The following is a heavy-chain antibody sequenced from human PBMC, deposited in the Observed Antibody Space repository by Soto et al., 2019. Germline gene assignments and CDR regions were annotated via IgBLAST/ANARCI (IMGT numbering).Heavy chain of an antibody. Sequence: ASETRSLTYAVAGYSITSGYFWGWIRQPPGKGLEWIGSIYYSGSTYYNPSLKSRVTISVDTSRNQFSLKLSSVTAADTAVYYCARGTTTGGWNWFDPWGQGTLVTVAA. D-gene: IGHD3-16*01. V-gene: IGHV4-38-2*01. CDR2: IYYSGST. J-gene: IGHJ5*02. CDR3: ARGTTTGGWNWFDP. CDR1: GYSITSGYF.